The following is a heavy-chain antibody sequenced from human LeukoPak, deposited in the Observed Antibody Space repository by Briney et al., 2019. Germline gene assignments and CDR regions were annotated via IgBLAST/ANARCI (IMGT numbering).Heavy chain of an antibody. D-gene: IGHD5-18*01. CDR2: IYSGGRT. CDR3: ARPDNYGYYFEY. V-gene: IGHV3-53*01. Sequence: SGGSLRLFCAASGFTFSSNSMSWVRQTPGEGLEWVSVIYSGGRTYYVDSVKGRFTISRDNYKNIVYLQMNSLRAEDTAVYYCARPDNYGYYFEYWGQGTLVTVSS. J-gene: IGHJ4*02. CDR1: GFTFSSNS.